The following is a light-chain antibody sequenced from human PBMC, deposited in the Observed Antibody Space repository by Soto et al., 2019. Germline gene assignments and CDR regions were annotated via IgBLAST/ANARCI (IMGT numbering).Light chain of an antibody. V-gene: IGKV1-33*01. CDR3: QQYDNLPYT. CDR1: QDITND. Sequence: IQMTQSPSSLSASVGDRVTITCQASQDITNDLNWYQQKPGKAPNLLISDASKLERGVPSRFSGSGSGSHFTFAILSRQPEDIATYYCQQYDNLPYTFGQGTKREMK. J-gene: IGKJ2*01. CDR2: DAS.